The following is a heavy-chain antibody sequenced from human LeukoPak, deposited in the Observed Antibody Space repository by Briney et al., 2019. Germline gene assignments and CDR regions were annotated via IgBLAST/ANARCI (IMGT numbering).Heavy chain of an antibody. D-gene: IGHD3-3*01. CDR3: ARTYYDFWSGPGPKPKRFDP. CDR2: IYYSGST. CDR1: GGSISSSSYY. V-gene: IGHV4-39*01. Sequence: PSETLSLTCTVSGGSISSSSYYWGWIRQPPGKGLEWIGSIYYSGSTYYNPSLKSRVTISVDTSKNQFSLKLSSVTAADTAVYYCARTYYDFWSGPGPKPKRFDPWGQGTLVTVSS. J-gene: IGHJ5*02.